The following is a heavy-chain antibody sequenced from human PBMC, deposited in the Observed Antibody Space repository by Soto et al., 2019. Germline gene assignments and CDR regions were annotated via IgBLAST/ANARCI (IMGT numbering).Heavy chain of an antibody. Sequence: QVQLVQSGAEVKKPGASVKVSCKTSGYLFATYDITWVRQAPGQGLEWPGWVSAYNGGTDYAQKLQGRVNMTTDTSTRTAYMELRSLRSDDTAVYYCARSRNYYGSGSYFNGDYWGQGTLVSVSS. CDR1: GYLFATYD. J-gene: IGHJ4*02. CDR3: ARSRNYYGSGSYFNGDY. CDR2: VSAYNGGT. D-gene: IGHD3-10*01. V-gene: IGHV1-18*01.